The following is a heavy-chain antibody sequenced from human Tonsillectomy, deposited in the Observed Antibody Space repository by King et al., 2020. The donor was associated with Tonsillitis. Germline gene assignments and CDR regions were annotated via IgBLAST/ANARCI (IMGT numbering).Heavy chain of an antibody. CDR3: ARGLYDSSGGSYTGGYYYFDL. V-gene: IGHV4-34*01. J-gene: IGHJ4*02. D-gene: IGHD3-3*01. CDR2: INHSGST. Sequence: VQLQQWGTGLLKPSETLSLTCAVFGESFSGYHWTWIRQPPGKGLEWIGQINHSGSTNYNPSLKSRVAFSVHGSQNQLSLELTSVTAADTAVYYCARGLYDSSGGSYTGGYYYFDLWGQGTLVIVSS. CDR1: GESFSGYH.